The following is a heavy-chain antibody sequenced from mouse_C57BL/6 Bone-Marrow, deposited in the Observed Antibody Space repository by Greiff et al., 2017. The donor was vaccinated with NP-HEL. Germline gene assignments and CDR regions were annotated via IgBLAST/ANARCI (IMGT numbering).Heavy chain of an antibody. CDR2: IYPRSGNT. CDR1: GYTFTSYG. J-gene: IGHJ3*01. D-gene: IGHD2-1*01. Sequence: QVQLKQSGAELARPGASVKLSCKASGYTFTSYGISWVKQRTGQGLEWIGEIYPRSGNTYYNEKFKGKATLTADKSSSTAYMELRSLTSEDSAVYFCARGGNYGPWFAYWGQGTLVTVSA. CDR3: ARGGNYGPWFAY. V-gene: IGHV1-81*01.